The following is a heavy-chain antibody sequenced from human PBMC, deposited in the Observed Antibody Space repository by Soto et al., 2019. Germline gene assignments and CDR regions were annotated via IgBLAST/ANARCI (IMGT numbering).Heavy chain of an antibody. CDR2: AAYSGGA. D-gene: IGHD2-15*01. J-gene: IGHJ4*02. CDR1: GGSIANNNYF. CDR3: AKVVVGATSHSDFDS. V-gene: IGHV4-39*01. Sequence: SETLSLTCTVSGGSIANNNYFWGWVRQPPGKGLEWIGSAAYSGGAYKNPSLKSRVTVSVDTSKNQFSLKLTSVTAADTAVYYCAKVVVGATSHSDFDSWGQGTLVTVSS.